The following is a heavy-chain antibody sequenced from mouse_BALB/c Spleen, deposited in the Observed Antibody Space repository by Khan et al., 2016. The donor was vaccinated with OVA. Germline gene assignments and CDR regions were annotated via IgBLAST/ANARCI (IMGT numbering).Heavy chain of an antibody. CDR3: ARGRLSGTGYFDF. Sequence: QVELQQSGAELMKPGASGKLSCEATGYTFSGYGIAWVKQRPGHGLEWIGVILPGGGSTYYDDKVTGKATLTADTSSNTAYMQLSSLTSEDSAVXSYARGRLSGTGYFDFWGAGTTVTVSS. CDR1: GYTFSGYG. D-gene: IGHD4-1*01. J-gene: IGHJ1*01. CDR2: ILPGGGST. V-gene: IGHV1-9*01.